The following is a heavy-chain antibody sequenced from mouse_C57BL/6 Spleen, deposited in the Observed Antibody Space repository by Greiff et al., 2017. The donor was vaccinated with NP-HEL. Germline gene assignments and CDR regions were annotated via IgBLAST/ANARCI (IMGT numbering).Heavy chain of an antibody. Sequence: EVQLQQSGPELVKPGASVKISCKASGYSFTGYYMNWVKQSPEKSLEWIGEINPSTGGTTYNQKFKAKATLTVDKSSSTAYMQLKSLTSEDSAVCYCAEGPAWFAYWGQGTLVTVSA. D-gene: IGHD3-3*01. CDR2: INPSTGGT. CDR3: AEGPAWFAY. CDR1: GYSFTGYY. J-gene: IGHJ3*01. V-gene: IGHV1-42*01.